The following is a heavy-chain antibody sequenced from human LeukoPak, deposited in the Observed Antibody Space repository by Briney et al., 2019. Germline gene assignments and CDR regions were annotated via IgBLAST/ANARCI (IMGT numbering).Heavy chain of an antibody. Sequence: SVTLSLTCTVSGGSISSYYWSWIRQPPGKGLEWIGYIYYSGSTNYNPSLKSRVTISVDTSKNQFSLKLSSVTAADTAVYYCASVLMGTGGAFDIWGQGTMVTVSS. D-gene: IGHD2-8*01. CDR2: IYYSGST. CDR1: GGSISSYY. V-gene: IGHV4-59*01. J-gene: IGHJ3*02. CDR3: ASVLMGTGGAFDI.